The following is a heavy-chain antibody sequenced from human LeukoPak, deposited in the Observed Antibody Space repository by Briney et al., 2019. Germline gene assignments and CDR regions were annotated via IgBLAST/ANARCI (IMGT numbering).Heavy chain of an antibody. Sequence: PSETLSLTCTVSGGSISSYYWSWIRQPPGKGLEWIGYIYYSGSTNYNPSLKSRVTISVDTSKNQFSLKLSSVTAADTAVYYCARGGRYFDWLYDYWGQGTLVTVSS. CDR3: ARGGRYFDWLYDY. J-gene: IGHJ4*02. V-gene: IGHV4-59*08. CDR1: GGSISSYY. D-gene: IGHD3-9*01. CDR2: IYYSGST.